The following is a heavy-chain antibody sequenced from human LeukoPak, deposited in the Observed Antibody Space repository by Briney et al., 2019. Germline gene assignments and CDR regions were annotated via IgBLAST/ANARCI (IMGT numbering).Heavy chain of an antibody. J-gene: IGHJ4*02. D-gene: IGHD3-3*01. CDR3: AREIFDSTSGVSQGFDY. V-gene: IGHV1-69*13. Sequence: ASVKVSCKTSGGNSNFFAINWVRQAPGQGLEWMGVIKPMFGTGSIPNIATGDYAQKFQGRLSMNADESSTTAYMELSSLRSGDTAVYFCAREIFDSTSGVSQGFDYWGQGTLVTASS. CDR1: GGNSNFFA. CDR2: IKPMFGTG.